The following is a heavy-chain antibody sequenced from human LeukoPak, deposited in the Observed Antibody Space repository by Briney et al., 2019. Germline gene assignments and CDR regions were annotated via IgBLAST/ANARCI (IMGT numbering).Heavy chain of an antibody. J-gene: IGHJ4*02. CDR3: ARDTDTARALFDY. D-gene: IGHD5-18*01. CDR2: ISSSGSTI. Sequence: GGSLRLSCGASGFTFSSYEMNWVRQAPGKGLEWVSYISSSGSTIYYADSVKGRITISRDNAKNSLYLQMKSLRAEDTAVYYRARDTDTARALFDYWGQGTLVTVSS. V-gene: IGHV3-48*03. CDR1: GFTFSSYE.